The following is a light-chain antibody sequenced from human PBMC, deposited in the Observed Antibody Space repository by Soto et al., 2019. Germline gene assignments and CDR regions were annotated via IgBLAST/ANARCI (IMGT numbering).Light chain of an antibody. CDR3: CSYAGSYTWV. CDR1: SSDVGGFDY. V-gene: IGLV2-11*01. Sequence: QSALTQPRSVSGSPVQSVTVSCTGTSSDVGGFDYVSWYQQPAGKAPKLMIYDVSKRPSGVPRRFSGSKSGNSASLTISGLQAEDEADYYCCSYAGSYTWVFGGGTKVTVL. CDR2: DVS. J-gene: IGLJ3*02.